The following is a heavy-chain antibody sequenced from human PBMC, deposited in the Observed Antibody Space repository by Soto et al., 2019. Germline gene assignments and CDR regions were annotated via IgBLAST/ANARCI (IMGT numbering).Heavy chain of an antibody. CDR1: GGSISSYY. Sequence: PSETLSLTCTVSGGSISSYYWSWIRQPPGKGLEWIGYIYYSGSTNYNPSLKSRVTISVDTSKNQFSLKLSSVTAADTAVYYCATSRPPYSSSWYGGTYYFDYWGQGTLVTVSS. J-gene: IGHJ4*02. CDR2: IYYSGST. D-gene: IGHD6-13*01. V-gene: IGHV4-59*01. CDR3: ATSRPPYSSSWYGGTYYFDY.